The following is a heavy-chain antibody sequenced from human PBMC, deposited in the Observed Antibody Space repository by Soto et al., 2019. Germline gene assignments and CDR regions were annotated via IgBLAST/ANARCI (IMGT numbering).Heavy chain of an antibody. CDR3: STWHFDY. J-gene: IGHJ4*02. Sequence: QVQLQQSGPGLVKPSQTLTLTCAISGDSVSSNSAIWNWIRQSPSRGLEWLGRTYYRSKWYNNYAESVKGRITINPDTSKNQFSLQLNSVTPEDTAVYYCSTWHFDYWGQGTLVTVPS. CDR2: TYYRSKWYN. V-gene: IGHV6-1*01. CDR1: GDSVSSNSAI.